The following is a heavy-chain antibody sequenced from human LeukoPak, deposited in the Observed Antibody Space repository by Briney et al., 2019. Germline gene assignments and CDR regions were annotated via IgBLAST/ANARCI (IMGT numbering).Heavy chain of an antibody. CDR2: INSDGGTT. CDR1: GFTFSSYA. V-gene: IGHV3-74*01. J-gene: IGHJ4*02. D-gene: IGHD3-10*01. CDR3: ATDYYVSGSYYRLFY. Sequence: GGSLRLSCAASGFTFSSYAMSWVRKAPGRGLEWVSGINSDGGTTTYADSVKGRFTISRDNAKNTLYLQMNNLRAEDTAVYYCATDYYVSGSYYRLFYWGQGTLVTVSS.